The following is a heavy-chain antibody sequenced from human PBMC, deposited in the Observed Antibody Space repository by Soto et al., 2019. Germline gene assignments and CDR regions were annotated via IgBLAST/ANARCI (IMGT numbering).Heavy chain of an antibody. V-gene: IGHV1-18*01. CDR2: INAGNGNT. CDR1: GYTFTSYG. Sequence: ASVKVSCKASGYTFTSYGVSWVRQAPGQGLEWMGWINAGNGNTKYSQKLQGRVTITRDTSASTAYMELSSLRSEDTAVYYCARAVAVPADFDYWGQGTLVTVSS. J-gene: IGHJ4*02. D-gene: IGHD6-19*01. CDR3: ARAVAVPADFDY.